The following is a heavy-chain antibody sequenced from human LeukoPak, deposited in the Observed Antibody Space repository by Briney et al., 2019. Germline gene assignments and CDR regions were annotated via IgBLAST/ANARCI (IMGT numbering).Heavy chain of an antibody. V-gene: IGHV1-46*01. J-gene: IGHJ4*02. CDR3: ARGNWDMGLRLGRHPFDY. Sequence: ASVKVSCKASGYTFTSYYMHWVRQAPGQGLEWMGRINPSGGSTSYAQKFQGRVTITRDMSTSPVYLELSRPRSEDTAVYSCARGNWDMGLRLGRHPFDYWGQGTLVTVSS. CDR1: GYTFTSYY. D-gene: IGHD4/OR15-4a*01. CDR2: INPSGGST.